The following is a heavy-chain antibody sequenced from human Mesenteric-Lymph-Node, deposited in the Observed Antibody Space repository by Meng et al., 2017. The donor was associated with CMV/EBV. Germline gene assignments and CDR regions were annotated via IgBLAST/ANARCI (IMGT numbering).Heavy chain of an antibody. V-gene: IGHV1-18*01. CDR3: ARDFSEAMDLFLDV. CDR1: GYPFSSYG. J-gene: IGHJ6*02. Sequence: ASVTASRMSSGYPFSSYGVAWVRQVPGQGLEWVGWISSNNRDANYAQKLQGRVTMTTDESTSTAYMDLRSLRSDDTAVYYCARDFSEAMDLFLDVWGQGTTVTVSS. D-gene: IGHD5-18*01. CDR2: ISSNNRDA.